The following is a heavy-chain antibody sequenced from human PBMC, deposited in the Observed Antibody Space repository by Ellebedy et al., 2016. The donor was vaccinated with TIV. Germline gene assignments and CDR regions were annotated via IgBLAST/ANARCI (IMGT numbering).Heavy chain of an antibody. V-gene: IGHV3-23*01. CDR1: GFTFNNYA. Sequence: GGSLRLSXAASGFTFNNYAMNWVRQAPGKGLEWVSGIAGSGDTTYYADSVKGRFTISRDNSKNTLYLQMNSLRADDTAVYYCASHVDTSMSYWGQGTLVTVSS. J-gene: IGHJ4*02. D-gene: IGHD5-18*01. CDR3: ASHVDTSMSY. CDR2: IAGSGDTT.